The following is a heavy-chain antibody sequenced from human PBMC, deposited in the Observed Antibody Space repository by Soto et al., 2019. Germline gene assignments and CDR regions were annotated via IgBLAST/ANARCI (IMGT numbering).Heavy chain of an antibody. CDR2: INHSGST. CDR3: ARGLYYDFWSGYYTTFDY. J-gene: IGHJ4*02. CDR1: GGSFSGYY. D-gene: IGHD3-3*01. Sequence: QVQLQQWGAGLLKPSETLSLTCAVYGGSFSGYYWSWIRQPPGKGLEWIGEINHSGSTNYNPSLKSRVTISVDTSKNHFSLKLSSVTAADTAVYYCARGLYYDFWSGYYTTFDYWGQGTLVTVSS. V-gene: IGHV4-34*01.